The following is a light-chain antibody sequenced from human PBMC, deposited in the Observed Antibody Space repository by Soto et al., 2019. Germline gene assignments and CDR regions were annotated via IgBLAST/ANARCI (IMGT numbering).Light chain of an antibody. CDR3: QKRSNWPLIT. CDR2: DAS. J-gene: IGKJ5*01. Sequence: EIVLTQSPATLSLSPGERATLSCRASQSVSSYLAWYQQKPGQAPRLLIYDASNRATGIPARFSGSGSGTDFTLTISRLEPEDFAVYYCQKRSNWPLITFGQGTRLEIK. CDR1: QSVSSY. V-gene: IGKV3-11*01.